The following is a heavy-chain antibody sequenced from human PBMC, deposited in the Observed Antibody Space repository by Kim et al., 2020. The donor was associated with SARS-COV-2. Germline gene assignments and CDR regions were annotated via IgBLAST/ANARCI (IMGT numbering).Heavy chain of an antibody. CDR2: IYYSGST. CDR3: ARFRITMVRGAFDP. CDR1: GGSISSGGYY. J-gene: IGHJ5*02. V-gene: IGHV4-31*03. Sequence: SETLSLTCTVSGGSISSGGYYWSWIRQHPGKGLEWIGYIYYSGSTYYNPSLKSRVTISVDTSKNQFSLKLSSVTAADTAVYYCARFRITMVRGAFDPWGQGTLVTVSS. D-gene: IGHD3-10*01.